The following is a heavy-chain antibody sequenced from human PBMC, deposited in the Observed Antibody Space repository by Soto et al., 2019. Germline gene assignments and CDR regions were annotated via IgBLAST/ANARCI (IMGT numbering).Heavy chain of an antibody. CDR1: RFTFSSYW. CDR3: ASRREGYYYGLDV. D-gene: IGHD1-26*01. J-gene: IGHJ6*02. CDR2: INSDGSST. V-gene: IGHV3-74*01. Sequence: GGSLRLSCAASRFTFSSYWMYWVRQDPGKGLVWVSRINSDGSSTRYADSVKGRFSISRDNSKSTLYLQMNTLRAEDTAVYYCASRREGYYYGLDVWGQGTTVTVSS.